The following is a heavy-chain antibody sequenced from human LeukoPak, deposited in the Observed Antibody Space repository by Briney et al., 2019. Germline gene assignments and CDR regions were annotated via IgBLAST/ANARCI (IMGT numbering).Heavy chain of an antibody. CDR1: GFTFSTYA. V-gene: IGHV3-30*18. CDR2: ISYDGSNK. J-gene: IGHJ6*02. CDR3: TKDHDSYGMDV. D-gene: IGHD3-3*01. Sequence: GGSLRLSCAASGFTFSTYAMTWVRQAPGKGLEWVAIISYDGSNKFFADSVKGRFTISRDNSMNTLYLQMNSLRTEDTAMYYCTKDHDSYGMDVWGQGTTVTVSS.